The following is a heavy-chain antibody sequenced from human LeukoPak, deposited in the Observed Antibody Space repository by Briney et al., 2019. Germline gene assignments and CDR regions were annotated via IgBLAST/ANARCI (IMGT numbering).Heavy chain of an antibody. CDR3: AKGHDILTGYYTVY. D-gene: IGHD3-9*01. V-gene: IGHV3-23*01. CDR1: KFTFSSYA. Sequence: GGSLRLSCVASKFTFSSYAMSWVRQAPGKGLEWVAAISGGSGSKYYADSVKGRFTISRDNSKNTLYLQMNSLRAEDTAVYYCAKGHDILTGYYTVYWGQGTLVTVSS. J-gene: IGHJ4*02. CDR2: ISGGSGSK.